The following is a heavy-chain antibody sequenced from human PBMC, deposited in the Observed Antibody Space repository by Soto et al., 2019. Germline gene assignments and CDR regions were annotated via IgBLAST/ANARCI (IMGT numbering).Heavy chain of an antibody. CDR2: INPTGGST. D-gene: IGHD1-26*01. J-gene: IGHJ4*02. CDR1: RYTFTSYD. V-gene: IGHV1-46*03. Sequence: QVQVVQSGVEVKKPGASVKVSCKSSRYTFTSYDVHWVRQAPGQGLEWMGLINPTGGSTNYAQTFQGRVTITKDTSTSTVYMELSSLRSEDTAMYYCALGRGRPYYFDYWGQGTLVTVSS. CDR3: ALGRGRPYYFDY.